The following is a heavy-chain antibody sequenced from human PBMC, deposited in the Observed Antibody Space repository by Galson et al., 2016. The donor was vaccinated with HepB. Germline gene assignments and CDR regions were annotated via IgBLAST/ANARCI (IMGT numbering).Heavy chain of an antibody. J-gene: IGHJ4*02. CDR1: GYILTGYY. CDR2: IDPRGGGT. D-gene: IGHD1-26*01. V-gene: IGHV1-2*02. CDR3: ARLRRIVTTGSWSSPSYFDY. Sequence: SVKVSCKASGYILTGYYVHWVRQAPGQGLEWMGWIDPRGGGTIYAENFQGRVTMTRDTSINTAYMELSRLRSADTAVDYCARLRRIVTTGSWSSPSYFDYWGQGTLVTVSS.